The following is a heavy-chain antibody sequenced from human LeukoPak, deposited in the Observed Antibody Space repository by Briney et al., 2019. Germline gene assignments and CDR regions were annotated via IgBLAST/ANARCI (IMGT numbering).Heavy chain of an antibody. D-gene: IGHD1-26*01. CDR1: GYTFSGSY. CDR3: ARDMYSGTYGH. J-gene: IGHJ4*02. V-gene: IGHV1-2*02. CDR2: INPTSGVT. Sequence: GASVKLSCKASGYTFSGSYMHRVRQAPGQGLEWMGWINPTSGVTKYAEKFQGRVTMTRDTSINTAYMEMSGLRSDDTAVYYCARDMYSGTYGHWGQGTLVTVSS.